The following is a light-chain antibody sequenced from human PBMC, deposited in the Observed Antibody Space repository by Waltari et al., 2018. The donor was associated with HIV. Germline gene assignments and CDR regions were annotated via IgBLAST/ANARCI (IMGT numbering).Light chain of an antibody. J-gene: IGKJ3*01. Sequence: DIQMTQSPSSLSASVGDSVSITCRASQTVSNYVNWYHQKPGKAPQLLIYDASTLQSGVPSRFRGGGSGTDFSLTITSLQPEDFGTYFCQQSYSSPLTFGPGTKVDIK. CDR2: DAS. CDR1: QTVSNY. CDR3: QQSYSSPLT. V-gene: IGKV1-39*01.